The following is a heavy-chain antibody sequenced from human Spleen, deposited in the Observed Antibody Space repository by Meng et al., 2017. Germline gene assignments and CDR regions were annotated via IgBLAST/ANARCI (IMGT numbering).Heavy chain of an antibody. D-gene: IGHD6-13*01. V-gene: IGHV1-2*06. J-gene: IGHJ4*02. CDR2: INPYSGDT. CDR3: VRDEDISAAGYLFGDY. CDR1: GYTFNAYY. Sequence: ASVKVSCKPSGYTFNAYYIHWVRQAPGQGLEWMGRINPYSGDTHYAQNFHDRVTMTSDTSISTAYMELSRLRSDDTAVYYCVRDEDISAAGYLFGDYWGQGTLVTVSS.